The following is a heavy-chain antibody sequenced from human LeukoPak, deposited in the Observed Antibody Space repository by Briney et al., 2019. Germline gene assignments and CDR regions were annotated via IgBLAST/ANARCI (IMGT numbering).Heavy chain of an antibody. CDR1: GFTVSSNY. Sequence: GSLRLSCAASGFTVSSNYMSWVRQAPGKGLEWIAEMHHDGSANYNPSLKSRVSMSVDKSKNHFSLRLTSVTAADTAVYYCAREGLGETYFEYWGRGILVTVSS. D-gene: IGHD3-10*01. CDR3: AREGLGETYFEY. CDR2: MHHDGSA. V-gene: IGHV4-4*02. J-gene: IGHJ4*02.